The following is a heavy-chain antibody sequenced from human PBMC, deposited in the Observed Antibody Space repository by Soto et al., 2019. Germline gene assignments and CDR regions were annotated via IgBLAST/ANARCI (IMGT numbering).Heavy chain of an antibody. V-gene: IGHV1-18*01. CDR1: GYTFTSYG. Sequence: GASVKVSCKASGYTFTSYGISWVRQAPGQGLEWMGWISAYNGNTNYAQKLQGRVTMTTDTSTSTAYMELRSLRSDDTAVYYCARIAWQAPRYNYAIDIWAQGTTVTVSS. D-gene: IGHD2-15*01. J-gene: IGHJ6*02. CDR3: ARIAWQAPRYNYAIDI. CDR2: ISAYNGNT.